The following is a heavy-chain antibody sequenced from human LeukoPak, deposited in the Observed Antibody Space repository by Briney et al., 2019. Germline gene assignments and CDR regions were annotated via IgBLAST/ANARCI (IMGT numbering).Heavy chain of an antibody. CDR1: GFTFSSYA. D-gene: IGHD6-13*01. V-gene: IGHV3-23*01. CDR3: AKVSSSWYSPFDY. CDR2: ISGSGGST. J-gene: IGHJ4*02. Sequence: GGSLRLSCAASGFTFSSYAMSWVRQAPGKGLEWVSAISGSGGSTYYADSVKGRFTISRDNSKNTLYLQMNSLRAEDTALYYCAKVSSSWYSPFDYWGQGTLVTVSS.